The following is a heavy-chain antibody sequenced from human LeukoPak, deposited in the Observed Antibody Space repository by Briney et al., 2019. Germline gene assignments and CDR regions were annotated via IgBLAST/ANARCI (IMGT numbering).Heavy chain of an antibody. J-gene: IGHJ3*02. CDR3: ARGGNLAAAFDI. D-gene: IGHD1-14*01. V-gene: IGHV4-59*01. CDR1: GGSISNYY. CDR2: LYSSSGSV. Sequence: SETLSLTCTVSGGSISNYYWSWIRQPPGKGLELIGYLYSSSGSVKYNPSLKSRVSISVDTSNYQFSLEVRSVTAADTAVYYCARGGNLAAAFDIWGQGTMVTVSS.